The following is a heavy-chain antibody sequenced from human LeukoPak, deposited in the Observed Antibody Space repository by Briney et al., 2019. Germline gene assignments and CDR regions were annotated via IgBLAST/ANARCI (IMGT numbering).Heavy chain of an antibody. CDR2: IYYSGST. CDR3: ARNNYRSSWFFDY. CDR1: GGSISSSSYY. D-gene: IGHD6-13*01. Sequence: SETLSLTCTVSGGSISSSSYYWGWIRQPPGKGLEWIGSIYYSGSTYYNPSLKSRVTISVGTSKNQFSLKLSSVTAADTAVYYCARNNYRSSWFFDYWGQGTLVTVSS. V-gene: IGHV4-39*01. J-gene: IGHJ4*02.